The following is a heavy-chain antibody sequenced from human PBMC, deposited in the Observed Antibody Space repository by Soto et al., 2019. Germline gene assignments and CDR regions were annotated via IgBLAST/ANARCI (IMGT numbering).Heavy chain of an antibody. V-gene: IGHV1-69*13. CDR2: IIPMFGKA. Sequence: SVKVSCKASGGTFSRHAISWVRQAPGQGLEWMGGIIPMFGKANYAQKFQGRVTITADESTSTGYMELRSLISEDTAVYYCARDGTLYDSSGYYYVYWGQGTLVTVSS. CDR3: ARDGTLYDSSGYYYVY. D-gene: IGHD3-22*01. J-gene: IGHJ4*02. CDR1: GGTFSRHA.